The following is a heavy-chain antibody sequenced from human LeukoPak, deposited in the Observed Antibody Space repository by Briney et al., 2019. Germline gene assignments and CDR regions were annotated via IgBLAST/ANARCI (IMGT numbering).Heavy chain of an antibody. CDR2: ISSSGSTI. CDR1: GFTFSDFY. J-gene: IGHJ6*03. CDR3: ARDPHIGATAGTGYFYYYYMDV. D-gene: IGHD6-13*01. Sequence: GGSLRLTCAASGFTFSDFYMNWIRQAPGKGLGWVSYISSSGSTIHYADSVKGRFTTSRDNAKNSLYLQMNSLRAEDTAVYYCARDPHIGATAGTGYFYYYYMDVWGKGTTVTVSS. V-gene: IGHV3-11*01.